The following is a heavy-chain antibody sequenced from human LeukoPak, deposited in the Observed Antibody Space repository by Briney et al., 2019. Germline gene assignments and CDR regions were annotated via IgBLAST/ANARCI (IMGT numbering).Heavy chain of an antibody. CDR3: AREMGGYCSSTSCCGFDY. J-gene: IGHJ4*02. CDR1: GYTFTSYG. CDR2: ISAYNGNT. Sequence: ASVKVSCKASGYTFTSYGISWVRQAPGQGLEWMGWISAYNGNTNYAQKLQGRVTITADKSTSTAYMELSSLRSEDTAVYYCAREMGGYCSSTSCCGFDYWGQGTLVTVSS. V-gene: IGHV1-18*01. D-gene: IGHD2-2*01.